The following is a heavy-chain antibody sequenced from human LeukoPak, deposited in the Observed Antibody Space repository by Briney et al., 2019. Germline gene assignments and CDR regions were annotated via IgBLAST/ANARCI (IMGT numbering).Heavy chain of an antibody. CDR1: GGSFSGYY. V-gene: IGHV4-34*01. Sequence: SETLSLTCAVYGGSFSGYYWSWIRQPPGKGLEWIGEINHSGSTNYNPSLKSRVTISVDTSKNQFSLKLSSVTAADTAVYYCARGLYCSGGSCYRPFDYWGQGTLVTVSS. D-gene: IGHD2-15*01. CDR2: INHSGST. CDR3: ARGLYCSGGSCYRPFDY. J-gene: IGHJ4*02.